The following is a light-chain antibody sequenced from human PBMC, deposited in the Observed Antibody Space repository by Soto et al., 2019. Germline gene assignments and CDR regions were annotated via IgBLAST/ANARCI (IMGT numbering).Light chain of an antibody. V-gene: IGLV2-11*01. CDR3: CSFAGSYTYV. CDR2: DVS. Sequence: QSALTQPRSVSGSPGQSVTISCTGTSSDVGRYGYVSWYQQHPGKAPKLIIYDVSERPSGVPDRFSGSKFGNTASLTISGLQAEDEADYYCCSFAGSYTYVFGNGTKVTVL. J-gene: IGLJ1*01. CDR1: SSDVGRYGY.